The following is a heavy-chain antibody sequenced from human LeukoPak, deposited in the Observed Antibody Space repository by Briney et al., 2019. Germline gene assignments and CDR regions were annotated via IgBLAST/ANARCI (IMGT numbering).Heavy chain of an antibody. CDR3: AMRSTVLNPLDY. V-gene: IGHV3-23*01. Sequence: GGSLRLTCAASGFTFSSYAMSWVRQAPGKGLEWVSAISGSGGSTYYADSVKGRFTISRDNSKNTLYLQMNSLRAEDTAVYYCAMRSTVLNPLDYWGQGTLVTVSS. CDR2: ISGSGGST. CDR1: GFTFSSYA. J-gene: IGHJ4*02. D-gene: IGHD4-17*01.